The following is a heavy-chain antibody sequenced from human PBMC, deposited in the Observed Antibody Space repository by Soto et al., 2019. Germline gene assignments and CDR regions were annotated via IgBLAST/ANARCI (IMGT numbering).Heavy chain of an antibody. V-gene: IGHV3-15*01. Sequence: GGSLRLSCAASGFTFSNAWMSWVRQAPGKGLEWVGRIKSKTDGGTTDYAAPVKGRFTISRDDSKNTLYLQMNSLKTEDTAVYYCTTGEWIQLWGEVREDLWGQGTMVTVSS. J-gene: IGHJ3*01. D-gene: IGHD5-18*01. CDR3: TTGEWIQLWGEVREDL. CDR1: GFTFSNAW. CDR2: IKSKTDGGTT.